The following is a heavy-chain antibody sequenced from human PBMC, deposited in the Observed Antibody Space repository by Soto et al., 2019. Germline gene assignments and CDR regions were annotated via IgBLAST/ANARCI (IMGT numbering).Heavy chain of an antibody. CDR3: ARVRSGPKFDY. D-gene: IGHD6-19*01. CDR1: GGSIRTSTYS. Sequence: SETLSLTCTVSGGSIRTSTYSWGWIRQPPGKGLEWIGSIFYSGSTYYNPSLKSRVTISADTPKNQFSLKLSSETAADTAVYYCARVRSGPKFDYWGQGTLVTVSS. CDR2: IFYSGST. V-gene: IGHV4-39*01. J-gene: IGHJ4*02.